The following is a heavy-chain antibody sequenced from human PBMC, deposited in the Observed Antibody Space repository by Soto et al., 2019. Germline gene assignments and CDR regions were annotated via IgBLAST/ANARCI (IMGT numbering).Heavy chain of an antibody. Sequence: SVKVSCKASGGTFSSYTISWVRQAPGQGLEWMGRIIPILGIANYAQKFQGRVTITADKSTSTAYMELSSLRSEDTAVYYCAREGLLWFGELLPGTNWFDPWGQGTLVTVSS. CDR2: IIPILGIA. J-gene: IGHJ5*02. V-gene: IGHV1-69*04. D-gene: IGHD3-10*01. CDR3: AREGLLWFGELLPGTNWFDP. CDR1: GGTFSSYT.